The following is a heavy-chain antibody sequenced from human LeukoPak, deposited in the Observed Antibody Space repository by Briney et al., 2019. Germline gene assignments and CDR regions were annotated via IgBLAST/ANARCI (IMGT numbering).Heavy chain of an antibody. Sequence: PGGSLRLSCAASGFTFSSYAMHWVRQAPGKGLEWVAVISYDGSNKYYADSVKGRFTISRDNSKNTLYLQMNSLRAEDTAVYYCSSDDGITIFVYWGQGTLVTVSS. D-gene: IGHD3-9*01. J-gene: IGHJ4*02. CDR2: ISYDGSNK. V-gene: IGHV3-30-3*01. CDR3: SSDDGITIFVY. CDR1: GFTFSSYA.